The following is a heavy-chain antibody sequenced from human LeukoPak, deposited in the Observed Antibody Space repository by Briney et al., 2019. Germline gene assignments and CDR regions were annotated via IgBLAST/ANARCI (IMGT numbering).Heavy chain of an antibody. D-gene: IGHD3-22*01. CDR1: GFTFSSYS. Sequence: GGSLRLSCAASGFTFSSYSMNWVRQAPGKGLEWVSGISWNSGSIGYADSVKGRFTISRDNAKNSLYLQMNSLRAEDMALYYCAKDNGMVITTGAFDIWGQGTMVTVSS. CDR3: AKDNGMVITTGAFDI. V-gene: IGHV3-9*03. J-gene: IGHJ3*02. CDR2: ISWNSGSI.